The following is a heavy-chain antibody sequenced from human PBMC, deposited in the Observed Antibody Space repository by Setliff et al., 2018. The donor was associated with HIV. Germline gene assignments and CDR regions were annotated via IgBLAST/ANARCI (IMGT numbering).Heavy chain of an antibody. V-gene: IGHV1-18*01. CDR3: ARDRDSSGWFLLGDY. J-gene: IGHJ4*02. CDR1: GYNFVNYG. D-gene: IGHD6-19*01. Sequence: ASVKVSCKASGYNFVNYGISWVRQAPRQGLEWMGWISGYNAKTQYAQKVQGRVTMTTDTSTGTAYMELSSLRSEDTAVYYCARDRDSSGWFLLGDYWGQGTLVTVSS. CDR2: ISGYNAKT.